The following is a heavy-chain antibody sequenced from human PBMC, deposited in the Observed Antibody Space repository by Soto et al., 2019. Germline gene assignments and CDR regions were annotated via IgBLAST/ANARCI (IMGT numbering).Heavy chain of an antibody. Sequence: SETLSLTCTVSGGSISSYYWSWIRQPPGKGLEWIGYIYYSGSTNYNPSLKSRVTISVDTSKNQFSLKLSSVTAADTAVYYCARGADPYDFWSSYYFDYWGQGTLVTVSS. D-gene: IGHD3-3*01. CDR3: ARGADPYDFWSSYYFDY. V-gene: IGHV4-59*01. CDR2: IYYSGST. J-gene: IGHJ4*02. CDR1: GGSISSYY.